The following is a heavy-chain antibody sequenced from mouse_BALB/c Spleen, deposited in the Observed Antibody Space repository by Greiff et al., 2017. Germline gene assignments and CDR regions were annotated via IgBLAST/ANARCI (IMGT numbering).Heavy chain of an antibody. J-gene: IGHJ3*01. Sequence: EVKLMESGGGLVQPGGSMKLSCVASGFTFSNYWMNWVRQSPEKGLEWVAEIRLKSNNYATHYAESVKGRFTISRDDSKSSVYLQMNNLRAEDTGIYYCTRLAYYGWGQGTLVTVSA. CDR2: IRLKSNNYAT. CDR3: TRLAYYG. CDR1: GFTFSNYW. D-gene: IGHD1-1*01. V-gene: IGHV6-6*02.